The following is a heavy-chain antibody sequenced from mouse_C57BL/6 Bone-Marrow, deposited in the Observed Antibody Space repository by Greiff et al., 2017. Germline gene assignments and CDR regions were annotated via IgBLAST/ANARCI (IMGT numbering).Heavy chain of an antibody. J-gene: IGHJ3*01. V-gene: IGHV1-9*01. D-gene: IGHD1-1*01. CDR2: ILPGSGST. Sequence: LMESGAELMKPGASVKLSCKATGYTFTGYWIEWVKQRPGHGLEWIGEILPGSGSTNYNEKFKGKATFTADTSSTTAYMQLRSLTTEDSAIYYCARGDYGSPRFAYWGQGTLVTVSA. CDR1: GYTFTGYW. CDR3: ARGDYGSPRFAY.